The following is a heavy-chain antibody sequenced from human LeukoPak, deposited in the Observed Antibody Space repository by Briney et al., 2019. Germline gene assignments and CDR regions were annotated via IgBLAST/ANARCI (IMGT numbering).Heavy chain of an antibody. CDR3: ARRVVPTASLVY. D-gene: IGHD1-26*01. V-gene: IGHV1-2*02. J-gene: IGHJ4*02. Sequence: ASVTVSCKASGYTFTGYYMHWVRQAPGQGLEWMGWINPNNAGTNYAQKFQGRVTMTRDTSTSTAYMELSRLTSDDTAVYYCARRVVPTASLVYWSQGTLVTVSS. CDR2: INPNNAGT. CDR1: GYTFTGYY.